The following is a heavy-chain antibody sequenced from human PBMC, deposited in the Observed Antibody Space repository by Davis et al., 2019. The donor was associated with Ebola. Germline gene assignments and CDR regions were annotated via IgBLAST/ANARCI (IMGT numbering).Heavy chain of an antibody. Sequence: ASALVSCNASGYTFPSYYMHWVRQAPGQGPEWMGITNPSGGSTSYAQKFQGRVTMTRDTSTSTAYMEMSSLRSEDTAVYYCARGSAALYSSSWYYFDYWGQGTLVTVSS. CDR3: ARGSAALYSSSWYYFDY. D-gene: IGHD6-13*01. J-gene: IGHJ4*02. CDR1: GYTFPSYY. V-gene: IGHV1-46*01. CDR2: TNPSGGST.